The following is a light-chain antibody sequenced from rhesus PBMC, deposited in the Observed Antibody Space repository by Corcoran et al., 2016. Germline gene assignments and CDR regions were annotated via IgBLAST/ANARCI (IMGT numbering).Light chain of an antibody. CDR2: GDI. J-gene: IGLJ1*01. CDR1: KIGSEV. Sequence: SYDLTQPRSVSVSPGQTARITCGADKIGSEVVNWYQQKSAQAPMLVIFGDIERPSGIPERFSGLKSGNTATLTISGVEAGDEADYYCQVWDISRDHYIFGTGTRLTVL. CDR3: QVWDISRDHYI. V-gene: IGLV3-44*01.